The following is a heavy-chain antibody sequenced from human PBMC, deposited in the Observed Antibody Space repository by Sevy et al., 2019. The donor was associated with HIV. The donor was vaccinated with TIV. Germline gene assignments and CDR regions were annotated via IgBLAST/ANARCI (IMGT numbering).Heavy chain of an antibody. CDR3: ARPYGSGSCEAFDI. V-gene: IGHV3-21*01. Sequence: GGSLRLSCAASGFTFSTYTMNWVRQAPGKGLEWVSSISSSSNYIYYEDPVKGRFTISRDNAKNSLYLQMNSLRADDTALNYCARPYGSGSCEAFDIWGQGTMVTVSS. CDR1: GFTFSTYT. J-gene: IGHJ3*02. CDR2: ISSSSNYI. D-gene: IGHD3-10*01.